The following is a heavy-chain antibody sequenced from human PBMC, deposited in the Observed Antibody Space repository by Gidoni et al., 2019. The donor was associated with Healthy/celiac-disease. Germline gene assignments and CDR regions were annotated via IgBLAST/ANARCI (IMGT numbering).Heavy chain of an antibody. CDR2: ISYDGSNK. Sequence: QVQLVESGGGVVQPGRSLRLSCAASGFNFSSYGMHCVRQAPGKGLEWVAVISYDGSNKYYADSVKGRFTISRDNSKNTLYLQMNSLRAEDTAVYYCAKDIRQKLRLGELSFNGALDYWGQGTLVTVCS. V-gene: IGHV3-30*18. J-gene: IGHJ4*02. CDR3: AKDIRQKLRLGELSFNGALDY. D-gene: IGHD3-16*02. CDR1: GFNFSSYG.